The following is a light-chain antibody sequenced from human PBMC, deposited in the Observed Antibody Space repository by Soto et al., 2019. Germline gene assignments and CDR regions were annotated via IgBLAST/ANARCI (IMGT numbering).Light chain of an antibody. V-gene: IGLV2-14*01. CDR2: EVR. Sequence: QAVLTQPASVSWSPGQSITISCTGTSSDIGGYDYVSRYQQRPGKAPKLMIYEVRYRPSGVSNRFSGSKSGNTDSLTISGLQDEDEADYYCCSYTRNSNNYFFGSGSKVT. CDR3: CSYTRNSNNYF. J-gene: IGLJ1*01. CDR1: SSDIGGYDY.